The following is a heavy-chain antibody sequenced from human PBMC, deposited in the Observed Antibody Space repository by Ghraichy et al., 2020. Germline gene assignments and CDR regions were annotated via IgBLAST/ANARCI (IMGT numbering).Heavy chain of an antibody. CDR1: GYTFTTYG. CDR2: ISTYNGNT. D-gene: IGHD2-15*01. Sequence: ASVKVSCKASGYTFTTYGISWVRQAPGQGLEWMGWISTYNGNTNYAQKFQGRVTMTTDTSTTTAYMELRSLRSDDTAVYYCAREYCRGGSCYGGDYWGQGTLVTVSS. CDR3: AREYCRGGSCYGGDY. V-gene: IGHV1-18*01. J-gene: IGHJ4*02.